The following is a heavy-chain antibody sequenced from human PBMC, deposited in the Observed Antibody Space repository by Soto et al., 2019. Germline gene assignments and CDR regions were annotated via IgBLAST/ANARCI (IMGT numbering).Heavy chain of an antibody. Sequence: SVKVCCKASGGTFSSYAISWVRQAPGQGLEWMGGIIPIFGTANYAQKFQGRVTITADESTSTAYMELSSLRSEDTAVYYCARDLMGDYDFWSGYGYYYYGMDVLGQGTTVTVSS. V-gene: IGHV1-69*13. J-gene: IGHJ6*02. CDR1: GGTFSSYA. D-gene: IGHD3-3*01. CDR2: IIPIFGTA. CDR3: ARDLMGDYDFWSGYGYYYYGMDV.